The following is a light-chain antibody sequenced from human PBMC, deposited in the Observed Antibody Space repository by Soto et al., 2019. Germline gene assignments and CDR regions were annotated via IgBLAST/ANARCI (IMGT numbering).Light chain of an antibody. CDR3: QQYNTFPWT. CDR2: KAS. CDR1: QSIRYW. V-gene: IGKV1-5*03. J-gene: IGKJ1*01. Sequence: DIQMTQSPSTLSASVGDRVTITCRASQSIRYWLAWYQRKPGKAPKVLIYKASNLESGVPSRFSGSGSGTEFTLTISRLLPDDFATYYCQQYNTFPWTFGQGTKVDIK.